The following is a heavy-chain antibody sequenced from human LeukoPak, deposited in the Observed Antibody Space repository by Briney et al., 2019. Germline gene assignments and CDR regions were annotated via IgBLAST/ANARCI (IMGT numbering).Heavy chain of an antibody. Sequence: PGGSLRLSCAAPGFTSSSYSMNWVRQAPGKGLEWVSSISSSSTFISYADSVKARFTISTDNPTTPLYLQLNSLRAEDTAVYYCAKGDPPTYYDILTGQDYWGQGTLVTVSS. CDR1: GFTSSSYS. J-gene: IGHJ4*02. D-gene: IGHD3-9*01. CDR3: AKGDPPTYYDILTGQDY. V-gene: IGHV3-21*04. CDR2: ISSSSTFI.